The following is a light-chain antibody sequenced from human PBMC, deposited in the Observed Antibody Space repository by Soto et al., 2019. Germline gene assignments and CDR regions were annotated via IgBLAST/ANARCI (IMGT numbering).Light chain of an antibody. J-gene: IGKJ2*01. CDR3: QQYNSCPPYT. Sequence: EVVMTQSPATVSVSPGERATLSCRASQSVRSNLAWYQQKPGQAPMLLIYGASTRATGTLARCSGSWCGKEFTLTIISLQPEEFAVSYCQQYNSCPPYTFGQGTKLEIK. V-gene: IGKV3-15*01. CDR1: QSVRSN. CDR2: GAS.